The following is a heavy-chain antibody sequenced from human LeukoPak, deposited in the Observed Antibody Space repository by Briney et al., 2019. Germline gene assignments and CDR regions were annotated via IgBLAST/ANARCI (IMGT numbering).Heavy chain of an antibody. J-gene: IGHJ4*02. CDR3: ATLYCSGNSCYSPPYVDY. D-gene: IGHD2-15*01. V-gene: IGHV4-39*01. CDR1: GGSISSTSYY. Sequence: SETLSLTCTVSGGSISSTSYYWGWIRQPPGKGLEWIGNICYSGSTYSNPTLKSRVTISVDTSKNQFSLKLTSVTAADTAVYYCATLYCSGNSCYSPPYVDYWGQGTLVTVSS. CDR2: ICYSGST.